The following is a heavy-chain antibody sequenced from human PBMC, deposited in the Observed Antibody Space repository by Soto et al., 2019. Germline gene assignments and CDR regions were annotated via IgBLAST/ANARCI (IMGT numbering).Heavy chain of an antibody. D-gene: IGHD6-13*01. CDR3: ARGQGSSWYYYGMDV. CDR1: GFTISSNY. J-gene: IGHJ6*02. Sequence: EVQLVEAGGGLIQPGGSLRLSCAASGFTISSNYMSWVRQAPGQGLEWVSVIYSGGSTYYADSVKGRFTISRDNSRNTPYLQMNSLRAEDTAVYYCARGQGSSWYYYGMDVWGQGTTVTVSS. V-gene: IGHV3-53*01. CDR2: IYSGGST.